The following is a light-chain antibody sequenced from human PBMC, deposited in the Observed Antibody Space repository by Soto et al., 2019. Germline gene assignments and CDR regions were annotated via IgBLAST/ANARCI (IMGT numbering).Light chain of an antibody. CDR3: QQRSNWPRTIT. J-gene: IGKJ5*01. CDR1: QSVSSSY. CDR2: AAS. Sequence: EIVLTQSPGTLSLPPGERATLSCRASQSVSSSYLAWYQQRPGQSPRLLIYAASTRAPGVPARFSGSGSGTDFTLTISSLEPEDFAVYYCQQRSNWPRTITFGQGTRLEI. V-gene: IGKV3D-20*02.